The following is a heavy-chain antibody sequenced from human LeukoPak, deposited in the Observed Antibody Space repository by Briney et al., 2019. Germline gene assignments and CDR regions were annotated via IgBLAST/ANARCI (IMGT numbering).Heavy chain of an antibody. V-gene: IGHV3-30-3*01. D-gene: IGHD1-26*01. J-gene: IGHJ4*02. CDR3: AKDRSGSYSQGLDY. CDR1: GFTFSNYA. CDR2: ISYDGSNK. Sequence: GRSLRLSCAPSGFTFSNYAMHWVRQAPGKGLEWVAVISYDGSNKYYADSVKGRFTISRDNSKNTLYLQMNSLRAEDTAVFYCAKDRSGSYSQGLDYWGQGTLVTVSS.